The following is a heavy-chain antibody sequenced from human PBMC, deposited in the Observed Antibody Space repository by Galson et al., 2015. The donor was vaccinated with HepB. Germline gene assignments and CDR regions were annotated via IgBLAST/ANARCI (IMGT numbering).Heavy chain of an antibody. CDR1: GFTFSSYN. Sequence: SLRLSCAASGFTFSSYNMNWVRQAPGKGLEWVSYISTNTGTIYYADSVRGRFTISRDNAKNSLYLQMNSLRDEDTAIYYCARKAGHCSSTSCRDYSYYAMDVWGQGTTVTVS. V-gene: IGHV3-48*02. J-gene: IGHJ6*02. D-gene: IGHD2-2*01. CDR3: ARKAGHCSSTSCRDYSYYAMDV. CDR2: ISTNTGTI.